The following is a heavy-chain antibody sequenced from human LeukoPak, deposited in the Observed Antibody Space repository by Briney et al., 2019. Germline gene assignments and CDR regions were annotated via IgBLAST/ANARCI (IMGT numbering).Heavy chain of an antibody. J-gene: IGHJ4*02. CDR2: ISYDGTNK. CDR1: GFTFSSYG. V-gene: IGHV3-30*18. D-gene: IGHD3-10*01. Sequence: GGSLRLSCAASGFTFSSYGMNWVRQAPGKGLEWVAVISYDGTNKFYVDSLRGRFTISRDNSKNTLYLQMNSLRAEDTVVYYCAKDGYYGSGTYPDYWGQGTLVTVSS. CDR3: AKDGYYGSGTYPDY.